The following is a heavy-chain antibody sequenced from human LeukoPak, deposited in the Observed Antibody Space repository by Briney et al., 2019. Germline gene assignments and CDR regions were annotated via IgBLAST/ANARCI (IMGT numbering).Heavy chain of an antibody. CDR2: ISSSSTI. CDR3: ARGDLMLGY. V-gene: IGHV3-48*04. J-gene: IGHJ4*02. Sequence: SGGSLRLSCAASGFTFSSYSMNWVRQAPGKGLEWVSYISSSSTIYYADSVKGRFTISRDNAKNSLYLQMNSLRAEDTAVYYCARGDLMLGYWGQGTLVTVSS. D-gene: IGHD3-16*01. CDR1: GFTFSSYS.